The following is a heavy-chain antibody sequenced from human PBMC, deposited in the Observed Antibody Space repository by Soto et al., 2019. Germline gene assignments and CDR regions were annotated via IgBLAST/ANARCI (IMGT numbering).Heavy chain of an antibody. V-gene: IGHV1-2*02. D-gene: IGHD4-4*01. Sequence: GASVKVSCKASGYTFTGYYMHWVRQAPGQGLEWMGWINPNSGGTNYAQKFQGRVTMTRDTSISTAYMELSRLRSDDTAVYYCARLLEPDYSNYRYYGMDAWGQGTTVTVSS. CDR2: INPNSGGT. CDR3: ARLLEPDYSNYRYYGMDA. J-gene: IGHJ6*02. CDR1: GYTFTGYY.